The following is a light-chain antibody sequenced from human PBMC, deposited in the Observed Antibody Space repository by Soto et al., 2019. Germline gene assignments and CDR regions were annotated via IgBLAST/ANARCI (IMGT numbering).Light chain of an antibody. CDR2: KAS. CDR1: QIISSW. CDR3: QHYNSDPIT. Sequence: DIQMTQSPSTLSASVGDRVTITCRASQIISSWLAWYQQKPGKAPKLLIYKASSLESGVPSRFSGSGSGTELTLTISSLQPDDFATYYCQHYNSDPITFGQGTRLEIK. J-gene: IGKJ5*01. V-gene: IGKV1-5*03.